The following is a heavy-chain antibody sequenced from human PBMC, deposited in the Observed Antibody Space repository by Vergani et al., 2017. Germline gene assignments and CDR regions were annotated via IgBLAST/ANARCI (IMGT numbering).Heavy chain of an antibody. Sequence: QVQLVESGGGVVQPGRSLRLSCAASGFTFNQYGMHWVRQAPGKGLEWVAVTWYDGNNKQYADSVKGRFTISRDNSKSTMYLQMNSLRDEDTGVYYCARDCPGGGGDCPAGWYFDLWGRGTLVTVSS. J-gene: IGHJ2*01. V-gene: IGHV3-33*01. CDR2: TWYDGNNK. D-gene: IGHD2-21*02. CDR3: ARDCPGGGGDCPAGWYFDL. CDR1: GFTFNQYG.